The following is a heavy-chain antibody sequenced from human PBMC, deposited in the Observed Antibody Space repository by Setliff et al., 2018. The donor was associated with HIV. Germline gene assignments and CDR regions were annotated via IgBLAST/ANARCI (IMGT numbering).Heavy chain of an antibody. CDR1: GYTFNSYD. D-gene: IGHD2-15*01. Sequence: GASVKVSCKASGYTFNSYDINWVRQATGQGLEWMGRMNPNSGNTGYAQRFQGRLTMTRNASISTAYMELNSLMSEDTAVYFCALRREVVVATTRRGLDIWGQGTMVTVSS. CDR3: ALRREVVVATTRRGLDI. J-gene: IGHJ3*02. CDR2: MNPNSGNT. V-gene: IGHV1-8*02.